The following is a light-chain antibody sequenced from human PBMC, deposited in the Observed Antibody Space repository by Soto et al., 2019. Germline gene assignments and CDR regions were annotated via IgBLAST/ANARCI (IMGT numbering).Light chain of an antibody. CDR1: SSDVGGYNY. V-gene: IGLV2-14*01. CDR2: DVT. CDR3: SSYTTTNSWV. J-gene: IGLJ3*02. Sequence: QPVLTQPASVSGSPGQSITISCTGTSSDVGGYNYVSWYQQHPGKAPKLMIYDVTNRPSGVSNRFSGSKSGNTASLTISGLQAEDEADYICSSYTTTNSWVFGGGTKVTVL.